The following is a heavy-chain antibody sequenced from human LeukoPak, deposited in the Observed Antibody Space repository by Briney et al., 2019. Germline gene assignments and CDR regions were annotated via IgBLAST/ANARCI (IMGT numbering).Heavy chain of an antibody. CDR2: IYRGGST. V-gene: IGHV3-66*01. CDR1: GFTVSSNY. Sequence: GGSLRLSCAASGFTVSSNYMSWVRQAPGKGLEWVSVIYRGGSTYYADSVKGRFTISRDNSKNTLYLQMNSLRAEDTAVYYCAREEAPMYSPMDVRGQGTTVTVSS. D-gene: IGHD2-21*01. J-gene: IGHJ6*02. CDR3: AREEAPMYSPMDV.